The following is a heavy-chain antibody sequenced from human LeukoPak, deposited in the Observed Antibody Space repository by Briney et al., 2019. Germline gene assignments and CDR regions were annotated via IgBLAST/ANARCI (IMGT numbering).Heavy chain of an antibody. D-gene: IGHD6-13*01. V-gene: IGHV4-59*08. J-gene: IGHJ4*02. CDR1: GGSISSYY. CDR2: IYYSGST. Sequence: SETLSLTCTVSGGSISSYYWSWIRQPPGKGLEWIGYIYYSGSTNYNPSLKSRVTISVDTSKNQFSLKLSSVTAADTAVYYCARRVLAAGSSYYFDYWGQGTLVTVSS. CDR3: ARRVLAAGSSYYFDY.